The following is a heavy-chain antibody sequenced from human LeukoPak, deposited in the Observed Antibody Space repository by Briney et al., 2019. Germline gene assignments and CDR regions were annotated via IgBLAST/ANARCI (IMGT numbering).Heavy chain of an antibody. CDR3: ASEAFCAGGSCYLQRVAS. Sequence: ASVKVSCKASGYTFTAYYIHWVRQAPGQGLEWMGWIDTNSGVTNYAQKFQGRPTITRDTSIGTAYMELSSLISDDTAVYYCASEAFCAGGSCYLQRVASWGPGTLLTVSS. D-gene: IGHD2-15*01. V-gene: IGHV1-2*02. CDR1: GYTFTAYY. CDR2: IDTNSGVT. J-gene: IGHJ4*02.